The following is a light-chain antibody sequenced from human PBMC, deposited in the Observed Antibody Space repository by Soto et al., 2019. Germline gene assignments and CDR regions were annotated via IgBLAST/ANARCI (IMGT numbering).Light chain of an antibody. V-gene: IGLV2-11*01. Sequence: QSLLTQPRSLSGSPGQSVAISCTGTSSDVGGYNYVSWYQQHPGKAPKLIIYDVTKRPSGVPDRFSGSKSGTSASLAISGLQSEDEADYYCAAWDDSLTGPVFGTGTKVTVL. CDR3: AAWDDSLTGPV. J-gene: IGLJ1*01. CDR1: SSDVGGYNY. CDR2: DVT.